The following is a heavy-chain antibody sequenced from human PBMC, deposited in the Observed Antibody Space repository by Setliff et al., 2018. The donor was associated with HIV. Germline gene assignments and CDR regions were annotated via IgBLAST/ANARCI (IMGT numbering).Heavy chain of an antibody. Sequence: SVKVSCKVSGGTFTRNCISWVRQAPGQGLEWMGGIIPMFVTANYAQKCQGRVTITADESTSTAYMELSSLRSEDTAVYYCAREARYQDRYYYYMDVWGKGTTVTVSS. D-gene: IGHD1-20*01. J-gene: IGHJ6*03. CDR3: AREARYQDRYYYYMDV. CDR1: GGTFTRNC. V-gene: IGHV1-69*13. CDR2: IIPMFVTA.